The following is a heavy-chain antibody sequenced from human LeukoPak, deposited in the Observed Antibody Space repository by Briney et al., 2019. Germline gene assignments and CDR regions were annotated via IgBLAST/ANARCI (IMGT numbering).Heavy chain of an antibody. Sequence: PSEALSLTCTVSGGSISSSSYYWGWMRQPPGKGLELIGSIYYSGSTYYNPSLKSRVSISVDTSKNQFSLNLNSVTAADTAMYYCARVGPNYDSSAWGQGTLVTVSS. CDR2: IYYSGST. V-gene: IGHV4-39*07. J-gene: IGHJ5*02. D-gene: IGHD3-22*01. CDR3: ARVGPNYDSSA. CDR1: GGSISSSSYY.